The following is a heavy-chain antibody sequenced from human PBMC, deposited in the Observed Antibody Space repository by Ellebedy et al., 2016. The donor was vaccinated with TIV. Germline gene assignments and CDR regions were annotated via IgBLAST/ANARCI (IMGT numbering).Heavy chain of an antibody. CDR3: ARDFDGEMGTGFDY. CDR2: ISYDGSNK. J-gene: IGHJ4*02. Sequence: PGGSLRLSCAASGFTFSSYAMHRVRQAPGKGLEWVSVISYDGSNKYYADSVKGRFTISRDKSTNTLYLQMNSLRAEDTAVYYCARDFDGEMGTGFDYWGQGTLVTVSS. V-gene: IGHV3-30-3*01. D-gene: IGHD5-24*01. CDR1: GFTFSSYA.